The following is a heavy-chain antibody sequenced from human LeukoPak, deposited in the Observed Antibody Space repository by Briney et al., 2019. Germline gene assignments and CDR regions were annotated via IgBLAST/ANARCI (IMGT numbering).Heavy chain of an antibody. CDR1: GGSISSYY. CDR3: ARVATISNYYYGMDV. V-gene: IGHV4-4*07. Sequence: SETLSLTCTVSGGSISSYYWSWIRQPAGKGLEWIGRIYTSGSTNYNPSLKRRVTMSVDTSKNQFSLKLSSVTAADTAVYYCARVATISNYYYGMDVWGQGTTVTVSS. CDR2: IYTSGST. D-gene: IGHD5-12*01. J-gene: IGHJ6*02.